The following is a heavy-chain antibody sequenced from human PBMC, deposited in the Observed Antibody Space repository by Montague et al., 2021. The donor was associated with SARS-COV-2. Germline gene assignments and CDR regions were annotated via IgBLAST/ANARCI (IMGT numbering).Heavy chain of an antibody. D-gene: IGHD3-22*01. CDR3: ARGLIDITMMVVVFTGASLYFDY. CDR2: IGPSGST. CDR1: GGSLSGYH. V-gene: IGHV4-34*01. Sequence: SETLSLTCGVSGGSLSGYHWSWIRQPPGKGLEWIGEIGPSGSTNYNPPLKSRVIISLDTSKNQFSLKLSSVAAADTAAYYCARGLIDITMMVVVFTGASLYFDYWGQGILVTVSS. J-gene: IGHJ4*02.